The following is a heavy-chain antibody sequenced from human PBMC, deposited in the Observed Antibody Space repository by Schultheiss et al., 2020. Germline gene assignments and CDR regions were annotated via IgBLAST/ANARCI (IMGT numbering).Heavy chain of an antibody. CDR2: INPNSGGT. J-gene: IGHJ4*02. V-gene: IGHV1-2*02. Sequence: ASVKVSCKASGYTFTDNYIHWVRQAPGQGLEWMGWINPNSGGTNYAQKFQGRVTMTRDTSISTAYMELSRLRSDDTAVYYCARVAVAGTFDYWGQGTLVTVSS. CDR1: GYTFTDNY. D-gene: IGHD6-19*01. CDR3: ARVAVAGTFDY.